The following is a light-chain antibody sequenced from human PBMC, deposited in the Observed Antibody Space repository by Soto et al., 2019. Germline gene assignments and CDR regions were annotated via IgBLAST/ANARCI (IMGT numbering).Light chain of an antibody. Sequence: EIVLTQSPATLSLSPGETATLSCRASQSVSSYLAWYQQKPGQAPRLLIYDASNRATGIPARFSGSGSGTDFTLTISSLEPEDFAVYYCQHYGTSPPITFGQGTRLEIK. V-gene: IGKV3-11*01. CDR2: DAS. J-gene: IGKJ5*01. CDR1: QSVSSY. CDR3: QHYGTSPPIT.